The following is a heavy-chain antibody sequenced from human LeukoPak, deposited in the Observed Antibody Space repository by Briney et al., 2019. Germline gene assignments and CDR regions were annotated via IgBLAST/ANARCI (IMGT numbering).Heavy chain of an antibody. D-gene: IGHD6-19*01. CDR3: ARRDNSSGWSFGQ. CDR2: IHTSGST. CDR1: GGSISNYH. J-gene: IGHJ4*02. Sequence: SETLSLTCTVSGGSISNYHWSWIRQPAGKGLEWVGQIHTSGSTKYNPPLTGQVPMSIDTNEDQVSLTMRSVTAADAAFYYCARRDNSSGWSFGQWGQGTLVTVSS. V-gene: IGHV4-4*07.